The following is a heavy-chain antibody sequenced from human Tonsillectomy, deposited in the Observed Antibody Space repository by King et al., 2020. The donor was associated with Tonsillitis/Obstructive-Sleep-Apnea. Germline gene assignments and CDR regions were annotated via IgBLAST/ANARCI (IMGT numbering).Heavy chain of an antibody. CDR2: IYWDDDK. CDR3: AHSHFRFLEWLLYRGDAFDI. CDR1: GFSLSTSGVG. Sequence: VTLKESGPTLVKPTQTLTLTCTFSGFSLSTSGVGVGWIRQPPGKALEWLALIYWDDDKRYSPSLKSRLTITKDTSKNQVVLTMTTMDPVDTATYYCAHSHFRFLEWLLYRGDAFDIWGQGTMVTVSS. V-gene: IGHV2-5*02. J-gene: IGHJ3*02. D-gene: IGHD3-3*01.